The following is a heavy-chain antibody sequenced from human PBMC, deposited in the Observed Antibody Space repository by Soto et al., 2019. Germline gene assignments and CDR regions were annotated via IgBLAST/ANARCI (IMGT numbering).Heavy chain of an antibody. CDR1: GYSFTSYW. J-gene: IGHJ4*02. CDR2: IYPGDSDT. V-gene: IGHV5-51*01. D-gene: IGHD1-26*01. CDR3: ARPPYSASYYYFDQ. Sequence: GESLKISCKASGYSFTSYWIGWVRQMPGKGLEWMGIIYPGDSDTIYSPSFQGQVTISADKSISTAYLQWNSLKASDTAMYYCARPPYSASYYYFDQWGQGTTVTVYS.